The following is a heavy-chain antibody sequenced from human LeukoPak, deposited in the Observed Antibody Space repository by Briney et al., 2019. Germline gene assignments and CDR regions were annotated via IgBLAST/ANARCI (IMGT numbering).Heavy chain of an antibody. J-gene: IGHJ4*02. CDR2: MYISGST. CDR1: GVSVTNYY. CDR3: ARDYLVGAPLDS. D-gene: IGHD1-26*01. Sequence: SETLSLTCTVSGVSVTNYYWAWIRQPAGKGLERIGRMYISGSTNYNPSLKSRVTISIDKTKNEFSLRLRSVTAADTAVYYCARDYLVGAPLDSWGQGTLVTVSP. V-gene: IGHV4-4*07.